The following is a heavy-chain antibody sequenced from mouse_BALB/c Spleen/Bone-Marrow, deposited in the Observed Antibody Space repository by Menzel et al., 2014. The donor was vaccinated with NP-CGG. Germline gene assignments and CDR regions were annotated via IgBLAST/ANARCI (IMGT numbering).Heavy chain of an antibody. CDR2: INNNGGST. CDR1: GFTLXSYG. CDR3: ARVYGWYFDV. V-gene: IGHV5-6-3*01. Sequence: EVQLVESGGGLVQPGGSLKLSCVASGFTLXSYGMSWVRQTPDKRLELVATINNNGGSTYYPDSVKGQFTISRDNAKNTLYLQMSSLKSEDTAMYYCARVYGWYFDVWGAGTTVTVSS. J-gene: IGHJ1*01. D-gene: IGHD1-1*01.